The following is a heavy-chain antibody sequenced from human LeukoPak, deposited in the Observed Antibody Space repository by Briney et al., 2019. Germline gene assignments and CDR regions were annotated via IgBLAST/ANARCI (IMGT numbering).Heavy chain of an antibody. D-gene: IGHD6-19*01. V-gene: IGHV3-66*01. J-gene: IGHJ4*02. CDR3: ARELSGYSSGWPYVDY. Sequence: GGSLRPSCAASGFTFSSYEMNWVRQAPGKGLEWVSVIYSGGSTYYADSVKGRFTISRDNSKNTLYLQMNSLRAEDTAVYYCARELSGYSSGWPYVDYWGQGTLVTVSS. CDR1: GFTFSSYE. CDR2: IYSGGST.